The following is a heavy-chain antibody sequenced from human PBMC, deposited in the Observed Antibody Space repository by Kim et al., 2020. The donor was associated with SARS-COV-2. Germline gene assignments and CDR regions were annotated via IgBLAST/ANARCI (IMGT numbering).Heavy chain of an antibody. CDR2: WCT. V-gene: IGHV6-1*01. CDR3: ARGGWYSTWY. D-gene: IGHD6-13*01. J-gene: IGHJ4*02. Sequence: WCTDYAVSVKSRITINPDTPKNQFSLQLNSVTPEYTAVYYCARGGWYSTWYWGQGTLVTVSS.